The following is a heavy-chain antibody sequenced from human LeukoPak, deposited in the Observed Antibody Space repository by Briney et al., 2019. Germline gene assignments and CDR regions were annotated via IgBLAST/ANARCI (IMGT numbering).Heavy chain of an antibody. V-gene: IGHV3-9*01. J-gene: IGHJ4*02. CDR2: ISWNSGSI. CDR3: ARRDSSWDY. CDR1: GFTFDDYA. D-gene: IGHD6-13*01. Sequence: GGSLRLSCAASGFTFDDYAMHWVRQAPGKGLEWVSGISWNSGSIGYADSVKGRFTISRDNAKNSLYLQMNSLRAEDTAVYYCARRDSSWDYWGQGTLVTVSS.